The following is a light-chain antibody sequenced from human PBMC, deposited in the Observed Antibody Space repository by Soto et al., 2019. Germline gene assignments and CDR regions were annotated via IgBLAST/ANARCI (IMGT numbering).Light chain of an antibody. CDR2: AAS. CDR3: QQLNSYPLT. Sequence: DIQLTQSPSFLAASVGARVTITCRASQGISSDLAWYQQKPGQAHKLLIYAASTFQSGVPSRLSGSGSGTEFPHTISSLQPEDCATYYCQQLNSYPLTFGQGTKVAIK. V-gene: IGKV1-9*01. CDR1: QGISSD. J-gene: IGKJ1*01.